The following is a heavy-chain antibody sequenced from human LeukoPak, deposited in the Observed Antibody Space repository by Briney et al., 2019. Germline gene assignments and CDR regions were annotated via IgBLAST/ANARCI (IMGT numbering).Heavy chain of an antibody. J-gene: IGHJ4*02. CDR1: GGSISTSSYY. D-gene: IGHD6-6*01. CDR2: IYHSGST. CDR3: ARGSWQLAEEVY. V-gene: IGHV4-39*07. Sequence: AETLSFTCTVSGGSISTSSYYWGWIRQPPGKGLECIGNIYHSGSTYYNPSLKSRVTISVDTSKNQFSLKLSSVTAADTAVYYCARGSWQLAEEVYWGQGTLVTVSS.